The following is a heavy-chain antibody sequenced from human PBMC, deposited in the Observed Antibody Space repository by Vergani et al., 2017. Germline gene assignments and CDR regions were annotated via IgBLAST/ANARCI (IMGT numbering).Heavy chain of an antibody. CDR2: IKKDGSDT. V-gene: IGHV3-7*01. CDR1: GFTFSSYA. D-gene: IGHD3-10*01. Sequence: EVQLVESGGGLVKPGGSLRLSCAASGFTFSSYAMSWVRQAPGKGLEWVANIKKDGSDTFYVDSVMGSFTISRDNAKSSLNLHMNGLRDEDTGVYYCARNRYYLGSGSYPYFYYDGLDVWGQGTAVTVSS. J-gene: IGHJ6*02. CDR3: ARNRYYLGSGSYPYFYYDGLDV.